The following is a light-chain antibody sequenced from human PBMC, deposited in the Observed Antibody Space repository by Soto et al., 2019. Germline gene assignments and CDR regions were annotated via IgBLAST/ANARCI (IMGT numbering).Light chain of an antibody. J-gene: IGKJ3*01. V-gene: IGKV3-20*01. CDR1: QSVSSSY. Sequence: EIVLTLSPGTLSLSPGERATLSCRASQSVSSSYLAWYQQKPGQAPSLLIYGGSSRATGIPDRFSGSGSGTDFTLTISRLEPEDFAVYYCQQYGSSLFTFGPGTKVDI. CDR3: QQYGSSLFT. CDR2: GGS.